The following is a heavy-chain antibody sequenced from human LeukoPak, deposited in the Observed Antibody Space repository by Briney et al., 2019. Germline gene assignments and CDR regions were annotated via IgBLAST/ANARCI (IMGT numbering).Heavy chain of an antibody. V-gene: IGHV4-31*03. J-gene: IGHJ4*02. Sequence: SQTLSLTCTVSGGSISSGGYYWSWIRQHPGKSLEWIGYIYYSGSTYYNPSLKSRVTISVDTSKNQFSLKLSSVTAADTAVYYCARASSGYYYVFDYWGQGTLVTVSS. CDR3: ARASSGYYYVFDY. CDR1: GGSISSGGYY. CDR2: IYYSGST. D-gene: IGHD3-22*01.